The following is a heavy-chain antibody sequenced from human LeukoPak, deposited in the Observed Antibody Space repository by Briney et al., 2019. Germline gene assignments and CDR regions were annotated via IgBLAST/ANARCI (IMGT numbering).Heavy chain of an antibody. CDR1: GFTFNIYN. CDR2: IWYDGSNN. V-gene: IGHV3-30*02. Sequence: PGGSLRLSCAASGFTFNIYNMHWVRQAPGKGLEWVAVIWYDGSNNYYADSVKGRFTISRDNSKNTLYLQMNSLRSEDTAVYYCAKGLGDYDDFRLGYWGQGTLVTVSS. J-gene: IGHJ4*02. CDR3: AKGLGDYDDFRLGY. D-gene: IGHD4-17*01.